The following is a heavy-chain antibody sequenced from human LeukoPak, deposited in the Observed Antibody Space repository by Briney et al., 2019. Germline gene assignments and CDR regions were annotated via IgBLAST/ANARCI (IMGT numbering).Heavy chain of an antibody. CDR3: ARTESRGYSYGYNYYYYMDV. CDR1: GGSISSYY. Sequence: SETLSLTCTVSGGSISSYYWSWIRQPPGKGLEWIGSIYYSGSTYYNPSLKSRVTISVDTSKNQFSLKLSSVTAADTAVYYCARTESRGYSYGYNYYYYMDVWGKGTTVTVSS. V-gene: IGHV4-59*05. J-gene: IGHJ6*03. CDR2: IYYSGST. D-gene: IGHD5-18*01.